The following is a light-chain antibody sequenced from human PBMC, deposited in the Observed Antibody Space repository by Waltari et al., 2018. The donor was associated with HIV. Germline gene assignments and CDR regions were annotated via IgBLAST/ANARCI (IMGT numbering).Light chain of an antibody. CDR3: SSFITTTTHVV. V-gene: IGLV2-14*01. CDR1: NSAIGGYNY. CDR2: EVS. Sequence: QSALTQPASVSGSLGQSVTISCTGANSAIGGYNYVSWYQQHPGKAPKLMIHEVSNRPSGVSDRFSGSKSGNTASLTISGLQAEDESDYYCSSFITTTTHVVFGGGTRLTVL. J-gene: IGLJ2*01.